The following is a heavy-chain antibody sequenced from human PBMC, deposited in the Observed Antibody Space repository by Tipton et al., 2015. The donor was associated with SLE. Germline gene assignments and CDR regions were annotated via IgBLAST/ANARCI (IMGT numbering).Heavy chain of an antibody. CDR2: MSYIGRT. J-gene: IGHJ4*02. CDR1: GDSITSRGYF. V-gene: IGHV4-39*07. CDR3: ARDVGGYNTGWFPYYFDY. Sequence: TLSLTCTVSGDSITSRGYFWGWIRQSPGKGLEWIGSMSYIGRTDSNPSLRSRVDMSVDTSKNQISLNLRSVTAADTAVYYCARDVGGYNTGWFPYYFDYWGQGTLVTVSS. D-gene: IGHD2-8*02.